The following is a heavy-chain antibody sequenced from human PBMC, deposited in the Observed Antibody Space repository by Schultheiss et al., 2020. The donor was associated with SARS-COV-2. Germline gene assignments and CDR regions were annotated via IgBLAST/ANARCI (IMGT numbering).Heavy chain of an antibody. J-gene: IGHJ5*02. CDR3: ARTPMTTVTIGWFDP. D-gene: IGHD4-17*01. CDR2: IFSNDEK. CDR1: GFSLSTSGMC. Sequence: SGPTLVKPTQTLTLTCTFSGFSLSTSGMCVSWIRQPPGKALEWLAHIFSNDEKSYSTSLKSRLTISKDTSKSQVVLTMTNMDPVDTATYYCARTPMTTVTIGWFDPWGQGTLVTVSS. V-gene: IGHV2-26*01.